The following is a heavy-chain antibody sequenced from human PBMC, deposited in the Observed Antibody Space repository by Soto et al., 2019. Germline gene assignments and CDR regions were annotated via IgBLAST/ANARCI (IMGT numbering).Heavy chain of an antibody. Sequence: QPGGSLRLSCAASGFTFSSYGMHWVRQAPGKGLEWVAVISYDGSNKYYADSVKGRFTISRDNSKNTLYLQMNSLRAEDTAVYYCAKDVFDCSGGSCYLTAPYGMDVWGQGTTVTVSS. CDR3: AKDVFDCSGGSCYLTAPYGMDV. V-gene: IGHV3-30*18. J-gene: IGHJ6*02. CDR1: GFTFSSYG. CDR2: ISYDGSNK. D-gene: IGHD2-15*01.